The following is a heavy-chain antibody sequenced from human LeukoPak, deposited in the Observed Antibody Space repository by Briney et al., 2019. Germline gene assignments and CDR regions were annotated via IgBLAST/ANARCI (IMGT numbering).Heavy chain of an antibody. CDR2: ISYDGSNK. Sequence: GGSLRLSCAASGFTFSSYAMHWVRQAPGKGLEWVAVISYDGSNKYYADSVKGRFTISRDNSKNTLYLQMTSLRAEDTAVYYCAKGGIEVASTSYYYYMDVWGKGTTVTISS. CDR1: GFTFSSYA. D-gene: IGHD6-19*01. V-gene: IGHV3-30*04. J-gene: IGHJ6*03. CDR3: AKGGIEVASTSYYYYMDV.